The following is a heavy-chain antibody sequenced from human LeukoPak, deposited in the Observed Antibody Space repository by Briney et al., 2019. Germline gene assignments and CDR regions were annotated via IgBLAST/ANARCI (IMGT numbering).Heavy chain of an antibody. CDR1: GGSISSSDYS. Sequence: PSETLSLTCAVSGGSISSSDYSWSWIRQPPGKGLEWIGSIYHSGSTYYNPSLKSRVTISVDRSKNQFSLKLSSVTAADTAVYYCARGGSVGANFFDYWGQGTLVTVSS. J-gene: IGHJ4*02. V-gene: IGHV4-30-2*01. D-gene: IGHD1-26*01. CDR2: IYHSGST. CDR3: ARGGSVGANFFDY.